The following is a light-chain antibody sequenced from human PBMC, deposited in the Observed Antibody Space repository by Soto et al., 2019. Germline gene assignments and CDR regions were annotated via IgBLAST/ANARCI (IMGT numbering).Light chain of an antibody. CDR1: QSISRY. Sequence: IQMTQSPSSLSSSIGDRVTVTCRASQSISRYLAWYQKKPGKAPKLLIYKASSLESGVPSRFSGSGSGTEFTLTISSLKTDDFATYDCQQYNSYPWTFGQGTKVDIK. J-gene: IGKJ1*01. V-gene: IGKV1-5*03. CDR2: KAS. CDR3: QQYNSYPWT.